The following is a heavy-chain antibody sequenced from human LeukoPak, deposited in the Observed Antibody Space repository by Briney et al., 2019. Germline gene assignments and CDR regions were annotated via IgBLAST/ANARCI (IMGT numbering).Heavy chain of an antibody. D-gene: IGHD3-10*01. CDR1: GFTFSSYA. CDR3: AKLTIMVRGVMDVSMFDY. Sequence: PGGSLRLSCAASGFTFSSYAMSWVRQAPGKGLEWVSAISGSGGSTYYADSVKGRFTISRDNSKNTLYLQMNSLRAEDTAVYYCAKLTIMVRGVMDVSMFDYWGQGTLVTVSS. CDR2: ISGSGGST. V-gene: IGHV3-23*01. J-gene: IGHJ4*02.